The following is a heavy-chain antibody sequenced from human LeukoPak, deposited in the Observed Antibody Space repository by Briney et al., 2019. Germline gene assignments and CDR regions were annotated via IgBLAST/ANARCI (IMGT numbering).Heavy chain of an antibody. D-gene: IGHD3-22*01. Sequence: GGSLRLSCAASGFTFSSYVMHWVRQAPGKGLEWVAFIRYDGSNKYYADSVKGRFTISRDSSKNTLYLQMNSLRAEDTAVYYCAKHRRIYYDSTDYHDAFDIWGQGTMVTVSS. CDR3: AKHRRIYYDSTDYHDAFDI. V-gene: IGHV3-30*02. CDR1: GFTFSSYV. J-gene: IGHJ3*02. CDR2: IRYDGSNK.